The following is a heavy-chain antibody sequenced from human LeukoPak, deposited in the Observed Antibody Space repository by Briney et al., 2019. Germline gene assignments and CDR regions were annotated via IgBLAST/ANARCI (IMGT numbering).Heavy chain of an antibody. CDR3: ARENPSGCYNRPIDY. Sequence: SETLSLICTVSGASISSYYWSWIRQPPGKGLEWIGDIYYSGSIKYNPSLKSRVTMSVDTSKNQFSLKLSSVTAADTATYYCARENPSGCYNRPIDYWGQGTLVTVSS. J-gene: IGHJ4*02. CDR2: IYYSGSI. D-gene: IGHD3-22*01. CDR1: GASISSYY. V-gene: IGHV4-59*01.